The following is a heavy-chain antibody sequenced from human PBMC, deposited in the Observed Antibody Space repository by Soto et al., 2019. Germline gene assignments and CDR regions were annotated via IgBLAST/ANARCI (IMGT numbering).Heavy chain of an antibody. CDR1: GFTFTNYA. V-gene: IGHV3-23*01. J-gene: IGHJ4*02. Sequence: PGGSLRLSCAASGFTFTNYAMTWVRQAPGKGLEWVSISSGSGSGGSTNYADSVKGRFTISRDNSKNTLYLQMNSLRAEDTAVYYCARSGYYLGPIDYWGQGTQVTVSS. CDR3: ARSGYYLGPIDY. CDR2: SSGSGSGGST. D-gene: IGHD3-22*01.